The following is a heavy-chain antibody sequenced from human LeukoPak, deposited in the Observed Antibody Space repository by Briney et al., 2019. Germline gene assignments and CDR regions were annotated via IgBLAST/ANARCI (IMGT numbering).Heavy chain of an antibody. Sequence: GGSLRLSCAASGFTFSSYWMHWVRQAPGKGLVWVSRINADGSSTSYADSVKGRFTISRDNSKNTLYLQMNSLRAEDTAVYYCAKRLAVAGPYSDYWGQGTLVTVSS. CDR1: GFTFSSYW. V-gene: IGHV3-74*01. D-gene: IGHD6-19*01. J-gene: IGHJ4*02. CDR2: INADGSST. CDR3: AKRLAVAGPYSDY.